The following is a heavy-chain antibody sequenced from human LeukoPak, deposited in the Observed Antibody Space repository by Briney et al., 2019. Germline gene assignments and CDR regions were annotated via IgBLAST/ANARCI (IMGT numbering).Heavy chain of an antibody. CDR1: GGSISSGSYY. Sequence: SQTLSLTCTVSGGSISSGSYYWSWIRQPAGKGLEWIGRIYTSGSTNYNPSLKSRVTISVDTSKNQFSLKLSSVTAADTAVYYCARDSTARDEDSSAPYGMDVWGQGTTVAVSS. J-gene: IGHJ6*02. D-gene: IGHD3-22*01. CDR2: IYTSGST. CDR3: ARDSTARDEDSSAPYGMDV. V-gene: IGHV4-61*02.